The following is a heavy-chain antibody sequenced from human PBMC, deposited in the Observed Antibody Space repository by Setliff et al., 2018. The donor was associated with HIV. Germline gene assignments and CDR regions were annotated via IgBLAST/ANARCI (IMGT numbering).Heavy chain of an antibody. CDR2: TRNKANGYIT. CDR3: VRAAAGLDI. J-gene: IGHJ4*02. V-gene: IGHV3-72*01. CDR1: GFSFGDCA. Sequence: GGSLRLSCTASGFSFGDCALHWVRQAPGKGLEWVGRTRNKANGYITEYGASVQGRFTISRDNSKDSLSLQMNNLKAEDTAVYYCVRAAAGLDIWSQGIRVTVSS.